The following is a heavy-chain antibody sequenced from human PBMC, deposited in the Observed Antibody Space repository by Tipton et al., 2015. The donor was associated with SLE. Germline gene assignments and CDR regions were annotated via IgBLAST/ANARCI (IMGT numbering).Heavy chain of an antibody. CDR3: ARTTMVQGVMGYFDY. V-gene: IGHV4-39*07. J-gene: IGHJ4*02. Sequence: TLSLTCTVSGGSISSSSYYWGWIRQPPGKGLEWIGSIYYSGSTYYNPSLKSRVTISVDTSKNQFSLKLSSVTAADTAVYYCARTTMVQGVMGYFDYWGQGTLVTVSS. CDR2: IYYSGST. D-gene: IGHD3-10*01. CDR1: GGSISSSSYY.